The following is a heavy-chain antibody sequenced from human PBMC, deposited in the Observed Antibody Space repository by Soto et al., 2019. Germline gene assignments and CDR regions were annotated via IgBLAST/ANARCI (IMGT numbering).Heavy chain of an antibody. CDR1: GYSIRIGHS. V-gene: IGHV4-38-2*01. D-gene: IGHD6-25*01. CDR2: IFHTGSP. Sequence: SETLSLTCAVPGYSIRIGHSWGLIRQPPGKGLEWIGSIFHTGSPYYNPSLKSRVTLSVDTSKNQFSLKLSSVTAADTAVYFCATLPRLDGMDVWGQGTTVTVSS. CDR3: ATLPRLDGMDV. J-gene: IGHJ6*02.